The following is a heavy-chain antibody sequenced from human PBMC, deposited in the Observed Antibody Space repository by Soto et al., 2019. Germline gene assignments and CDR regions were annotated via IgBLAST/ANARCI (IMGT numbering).Heavy chain of an antibody. Sequence: PGGSLRLSCAASGFTFSSYAMSWVRQAPGKGLEWVSAISGSGGSTYYADSVKGWFTISRDNSKNTLYLQMNSLRAEDTAVYYCATSEIWSGELPPFDYWGQGTLVTVSS. V-gene: IGHV3-23*01. D-gene: IGHD3-10*01. CDR3: ATSEIWSGELPPFDY. J-gene: IGHJ4*02. CDR2: ISGSGGST. CDR1: GFTFSSYA.